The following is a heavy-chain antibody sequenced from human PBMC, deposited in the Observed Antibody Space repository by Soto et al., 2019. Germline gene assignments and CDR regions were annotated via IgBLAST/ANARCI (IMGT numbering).Heavy chain of an antibody. CDR2: TYYRSQSIK. CDR1: GVSVSSNSAA. V-gene: IGHV6-1*01. D-gene: IGHD6-25*01. J-gene: IGHJ3*02. CDR3: ARWAHGAATFDI. Sequence: AQLQQSGPGLVKPSQVLSLTCAVSGVSVSSNSAAWSWVRQSPSRGLEWLGRTYYRSQSIKDYAASVKSRISINPDTTKNQFSLQLNSVTPEDTAVYYCARWAHGAATFDIWGRGSTVTFSS.